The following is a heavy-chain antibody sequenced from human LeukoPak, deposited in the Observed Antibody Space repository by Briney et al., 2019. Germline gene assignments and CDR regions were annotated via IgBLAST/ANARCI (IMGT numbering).Heavy chain of an antibody. CDR3: ARGGVVVTAMGWFDP. D-gene: IGHD2-21*02. J-gene: IGHJ5*02. CDR2: ISSSSSYI. CDR1: GFTFSSYS. V-gene: IGHV3-21*01. Sequence: GGSLRLSCAASGFTFSSYSMNWVRQAPAKGLEWVSSISSSSSYIYYADSAKGRFTISRDNATNSLYLQMNILRAEDTAVYYCARGGVVVTAMGWFDPWGQGTLVTVSS.